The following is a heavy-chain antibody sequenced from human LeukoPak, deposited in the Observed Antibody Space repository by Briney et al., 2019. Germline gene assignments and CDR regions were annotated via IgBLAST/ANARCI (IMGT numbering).Heavy chain of an antibody. CDR3: ARGSIVGVDY. CDR2: IYHSGST. CDR1: GYSISSGYH. J-gene: IGHJ4*02. V-gene: IGHV4-38-2*02. Sequence: SETLSLTCTVSGYSISSGYHWGWIRQPPGKGLEWIGSIYHSGSTYYNPSLKSRVTISVDTSKNQFSLKLSSVTAADTAVYYCARGSIVGVDYWGQGTLVTVSS. D-gene: IGHD1-26*01.